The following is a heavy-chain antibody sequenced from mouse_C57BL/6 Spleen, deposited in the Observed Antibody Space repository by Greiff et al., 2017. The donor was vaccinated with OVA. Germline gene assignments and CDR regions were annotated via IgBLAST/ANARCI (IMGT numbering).Heavy chain of an antibody. V-gene: IGHV5-16*01. Sequence: EVQRVESEGGLVQPGSSMKLSCTASGFTFSDYYLAWVRQVPDTGLEWVANINYDGSSTYYLDSLKSRFIISRDNAKNILYLQMSSLKSEDTATYYCAREDGNYPFAYWGQGTLVTVSA. CDR3: AREDGNYPFAY. CDR2: INYDGSST. J-gene: IGHJ3*01. D-gene: IGHD2-1*01. CDR1: GFTFSDYY.